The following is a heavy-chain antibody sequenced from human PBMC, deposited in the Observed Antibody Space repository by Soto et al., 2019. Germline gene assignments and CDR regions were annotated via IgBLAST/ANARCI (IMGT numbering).Heavy chain of an antibody. CDR3: AKSRGIYLLPFWPDP. Sequence: GGSLRLSCAPSGFSFTKYGMHWVRQAPGKGLDCWACVLSEESNQYYADSVKGRFTISRDNSESSLFRRRDSLRVDGTAVSYCAKSRGIYLLPFWPDPRGQGTFVTHSS. J-gene: IGHJ5*01. V-gene: IGHV3-30*18. CDR2: VLSEESNQ. CDR1: GFSFTKYG. D-gene: IGHD3-3*02.